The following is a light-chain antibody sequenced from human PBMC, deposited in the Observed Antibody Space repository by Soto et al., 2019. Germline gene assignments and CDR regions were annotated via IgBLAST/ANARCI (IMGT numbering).Light chain of an antibody. J-gene: IGLJ2*01. CDR3: SAYTTSSTLV. CDR2: DVS. Sequence: QSALTQPASVSGSPGQSITISCTGTSSDVGTYNSVSWYQQHTGKVPKLMIYDVSNRPSGVSYRFSGSKSGNTASLTISRVQAEDEADYYCSAYTTSSTLVFGGGTKLTVL. CDR1: SSDVGTYNS. V-gene: IGLV2-14*01.